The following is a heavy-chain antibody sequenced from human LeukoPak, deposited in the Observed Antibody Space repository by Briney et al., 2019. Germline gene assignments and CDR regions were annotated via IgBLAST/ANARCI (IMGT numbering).Heavy chain of an antibody. CDR3: ARLAAVEMATNFDY. Sequence: GESLKISCKGSGYSFISYWIGWVRQMPGKGLEWMGIIYPGDSDTRYSPSFQGQVTISADKSISTAYLQWSSLKASDTAISYCARLAAVEMATNFDYWGQGTLVTVSS. CDR1: GYSFISYW. D-gene: IGHD5-24*01. J-gene: IGHJ4*02. V-gene: IGHV5-51*01. CDR2: IYPGDSDT.